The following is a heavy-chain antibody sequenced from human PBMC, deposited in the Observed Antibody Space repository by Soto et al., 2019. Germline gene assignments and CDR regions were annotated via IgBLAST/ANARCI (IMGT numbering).Heavy chain of an antibody. J-gene: IGHJ6*02. CDR1: GGSISSYY. CDR2: IYYSGST. V-gene: IGHV4-59*08. CDR3: ERLNGYCVSTGCHGYYGMDV. D-gene: IGHD2-2*03. Sequence: PSETLSLTCTVSGGSISSYYWSWIRQPPGKGLEWIGYIYYSGSTNYNPSLMSRVTISADTSKNEFSLRLSSVTAADTAVYYCERLNGYCVSTGCHGYYGMDVWGQGTTVTVSS.